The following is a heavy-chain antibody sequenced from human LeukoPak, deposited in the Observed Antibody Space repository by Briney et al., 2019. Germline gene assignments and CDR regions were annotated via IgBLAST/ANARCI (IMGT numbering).Heavy chain of an antibody. CDR2: ISDSGSST. D-gene: IGHD1-26*01. CDR1: GFTFSSYA. V-gene: IGHV3-23*01. CDR3: ARGSQWELLLFDY. Sequence: GGSLRLSCAASGFTFSSYAMSWVRQAPGKGLEWVSAISDSGSSTYYADSVKGRFTISRDNSKNTLHLQMNSLRAEDTAVYYCARGSQWELLLFDYWGQGTLVTVSS. J-gene: IGHJ4*02.